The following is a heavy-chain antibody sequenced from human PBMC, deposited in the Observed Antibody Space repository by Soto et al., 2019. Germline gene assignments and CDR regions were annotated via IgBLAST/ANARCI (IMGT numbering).Heavy chain of an antibody. J-gene: IGHJ4*02. Sequence: GGSLRLSCAASGFTFSSYWMDWVRQAPEKGLVWVSRINTDGSNTKYADSVKGRFTISRDNAKNTPYLQMNSLRVEDTAVYYCARFASPPAGSIPYLDYWGQGILVTVSS. V-gene: IGHV3-74*03. CDR2: INTDGSNT. CDR1: GFTFSSYW. CDR3: ARFASPPAGSIPYLDY. D-gene: IGHD2-2*01.